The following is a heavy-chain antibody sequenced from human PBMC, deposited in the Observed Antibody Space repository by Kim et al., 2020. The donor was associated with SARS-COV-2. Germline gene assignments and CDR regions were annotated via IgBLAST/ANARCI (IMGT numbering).Heavy chain of an antibody. CDR2: ISSSSSTI. CDR1: GFTFSSYS. Sequence: GGSLRLSCAASGFTFSSYSMNWVRQAPGKGLEWVSYISSSSSTIYYADSVKGRFTISRDNAKNSLYLQMNSLRAEDTAVYYCARDLVVPAARGRGARYYGMDVWGQGTTVTVSS. D-gene: IGHD2-2*01. CDR3: ARDLVVPAARGRGARYYGMDV. J-gene: IGHJ6*02. V-gene: IGHV3-48*01.